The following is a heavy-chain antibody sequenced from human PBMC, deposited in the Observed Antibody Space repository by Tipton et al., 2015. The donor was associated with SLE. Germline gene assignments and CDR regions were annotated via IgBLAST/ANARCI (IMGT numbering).Heavy chain of an antibody. D-gene: IGHD6-13*01. CDR2: IYYSGST. CDR1: GGSISSSSYY. V-gene: IGHV4-39*07. Sequence: TLSLTCTVSGGSISSSSYYWGWIRQPPGKGLEWIGSIYYSGSTYYNPSLKSRVTISVDTSKNQFSLKLSSVTAADTAVYYCARASGSSWDQWFDPWGQGTLVSVSS. CDR3: ARASGSSWDQWFDP. J-gene: IGHJ5*02.